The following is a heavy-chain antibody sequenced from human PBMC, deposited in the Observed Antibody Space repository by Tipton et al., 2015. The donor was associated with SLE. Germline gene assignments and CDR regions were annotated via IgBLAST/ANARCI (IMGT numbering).Heavy chain of an antibody. V-gene: IGHV4-34*01. J-gene: IGHJ4*02. CDR2: INHSGST. D-gene: IGHD3-3*01. Sequence: TLSLTCAVYGGSFSTYYWSWIRQPPGKGLEWIGEINHSGSTNYSPSLKSRVTISVDTSKNQFSLKLSSVTAADTAVYYCARALVTSDDVWSGKKGYFDDWGQGTLVTVSS. CDR1: GGSFSTYY. CDR3: ARALVTSDDVWSGKKGYFDD.